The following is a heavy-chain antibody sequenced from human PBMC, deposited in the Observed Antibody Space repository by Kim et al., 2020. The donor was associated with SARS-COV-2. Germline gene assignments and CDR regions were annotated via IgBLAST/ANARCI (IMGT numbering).Heavy chain of an antibody. Sequence: GGSLRLSCAASGFTFSNYDMNWVRQAPGKGLEWVSSMSDYYGGTYADSVRGRFTISRDNSKNTVFLQMNSLRAEDTAVYYCAKSIPHWYFDLWGRGSLVTVSS. CDR2: MSDYYGGT. CDR1: GFTFSNYD. CDR3: AKSIPHWYFDL. V-gene: IGHV3-23*01. J-gene: IGHJ2*01.